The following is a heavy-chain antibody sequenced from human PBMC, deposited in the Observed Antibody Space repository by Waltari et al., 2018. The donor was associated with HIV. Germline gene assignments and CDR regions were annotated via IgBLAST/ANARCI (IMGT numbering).Heavy chain of an antibody. Sequence: QVTLKESGPVLVKPIEALTLTCTVSGFSLSKTGVGVSWIRQPPGKALEWLAHIFSSDEKSYNTSLKNRLTNSKDTSKSQVVLKMTKMDPMDTATYYCARIRHYYDSSGYYYYYFDFWGQGTLVTVSS. V-gene: IGHV2-26*01. D-gene: IGHD3-22*01. CDR1: GFSLSKTGVG. J-gene: IGHJ4*02. CDR2: IFSSDEK. CDR3: ARIRHYYDSSGYYYYYFDF.